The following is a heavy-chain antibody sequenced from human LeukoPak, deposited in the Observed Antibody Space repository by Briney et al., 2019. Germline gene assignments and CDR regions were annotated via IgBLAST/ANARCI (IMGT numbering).Heavy chain of an antibody. CDR3: ARPSDSGSYYFDY. J-gene: IGHJ4*02. D-gene: IGHD1-26*01. CDR2: IHPGDSDT. CDR1: GYSFTNYW. V-gene: IGHV5-51*01. Sequence: GESLKISCKGSGYSFTNYWIGWVRQMPGKGLEWMGIIHPGDSDTRYSPSFQGQVTISADKSISTAYLQWSSLKASDTAMYYCARPSDSGSYYFDYWGQGTLVTVSS.